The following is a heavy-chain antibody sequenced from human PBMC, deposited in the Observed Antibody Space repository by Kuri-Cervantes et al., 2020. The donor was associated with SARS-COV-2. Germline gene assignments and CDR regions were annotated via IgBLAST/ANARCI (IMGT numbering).Heavy chain of an antibody. CDR1: GFTVSSNY. CDR3: ATGSYGEYFDY. D-gene: IGHD4-17*01. CDR2: ISGSGGST. Sequence: GESLKISCAASGFTVSSNYMSWVRQAPGKGLEWVSAISGSGGSTYYADSVKGRFTISRDNSKNTLYLQMNSLRAEDTAVYYCATGSYGEYFDYWGQGTLVTVSS. J-gene: IGHJ4*02. V-gene: IGHV3-23*01.